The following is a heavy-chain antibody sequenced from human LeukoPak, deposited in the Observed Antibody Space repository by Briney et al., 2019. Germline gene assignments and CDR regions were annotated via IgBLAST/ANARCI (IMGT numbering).Heavy chain of an antibody. J-gene: IGHJ6*02. CDR2: IKQDGSEK. V-gene: IGHV3-7*01. CDR3: ARDLGPNYDFWSGNTYYYYGMDV. Sequence: PGGSLRLSCAASGFTFSSYWMSWARQAPGKGLEWVANIKQDGSEKYYVDSVKGRFTISRDNAKNSLYLQMNSLRAEDTAVYYCARDLGPNYDFWSGNTYYYYGMDVWGQGTTVTVSS. D-gene: IGHD3-3*01. CDR1: GFTFSSYW.